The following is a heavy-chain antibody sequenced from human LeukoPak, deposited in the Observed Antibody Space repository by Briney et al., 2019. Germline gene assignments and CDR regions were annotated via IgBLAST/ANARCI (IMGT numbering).Heavy chain of an antibody. CDR2: IWYDGSNK. D-gene: IGHD3-16*02. CDR1: GFTLSSYG. Sequence: GRSLRLSCAASGFTLSSYGMHWVRQAPGKGLEWVAVIWYDGSNKYYADSVKGRFTISRDNSKNTLYLHMNSLRAEDTAVYYCARRGVIDYYYYYGMDVWGQGTTVTVSS. J-gene: IGHJ6*02. V-gene: IGHV3-33*08. CDR3: ARRGVIDYYYYYGMDV.